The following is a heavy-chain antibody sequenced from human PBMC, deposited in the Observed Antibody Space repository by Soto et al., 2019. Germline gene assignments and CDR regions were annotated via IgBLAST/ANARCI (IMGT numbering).Heavy chain of an antibody. D-gene: IGHD3-16*02. J-gene: IGHJ5*02. CDR1: GVSISSYY. V-gene: IGHV4-59*08. CDR3: ARGSRSGYIWGSYRSPWFDP. Sequence: SVTLSLTSTVSGVSISSYYWGWIRQPPGKGLEWIGYIYYSGSTNYNPSLKSPVTISVDTSKNQFSLKLSSVTAADTAVYYCARGSRSGYIWGSYRSPWFDPWGQGTLVTVSS. CDR2: IYYSGST.